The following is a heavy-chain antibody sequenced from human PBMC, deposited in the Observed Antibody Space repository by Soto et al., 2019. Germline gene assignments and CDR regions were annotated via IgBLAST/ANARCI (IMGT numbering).Heavy chain of an antibody. J-gene: IGHJ4*02. CDR1: GFTFGRYA. CDR3: TRDIIYFDY. D-gene: IGHD2-21*01. Sequence: VQLVESGGGVVQPGGSLRLSCAASGFTFGRYALDWVRQAPGKGLEWVAGISYDGSNEHYADSVKGRFTISRDNSKNTVFLQMNSLRADDTAVYYCTRDIIYFDYWGQGTLVTVSS. V-gene: IGHV3-30-3*01. CDR2: ISYDGSNE.